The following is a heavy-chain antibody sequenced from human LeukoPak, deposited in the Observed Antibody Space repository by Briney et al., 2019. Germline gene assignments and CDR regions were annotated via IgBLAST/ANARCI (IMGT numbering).Heavy chain of an antibody. CDR1: GFTFSSYA. CDR2: IKQDGSEK. D-gene: IGHD2-2*01. CDR3: ARGGLLKYQLAIDY. V-gene: IGHV3-7*05. J-gene: IGHJ4*02. Sequence: GGSLRLSCAASGFTFSSYAMSWVRQAPGKGPEWVANIKQDGSEKYYVDSVKGRFTISRDNAKNSLYLQMNSLRAEDTAVYYCARGGLLKYQLAIDYWGQGTLVTVSS.